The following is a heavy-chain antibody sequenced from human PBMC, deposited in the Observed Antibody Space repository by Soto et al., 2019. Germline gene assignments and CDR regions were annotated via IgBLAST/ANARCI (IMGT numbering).Heavy chain of an antibody. V-gene: IGHV1-3*01. D-gene: IGHD3-10*01. CDR1: GYTFTSYA. J-gene: IGHJ4*02. Sequence: ASVKVSCKASGYTFTSYAMHWVRQAPGQRLEWMGWINAGNGNTKYSQKFQGRVTITRDTSASTAYMELSSLRSEDTAVYYCARADYYGSGSYLFDYWGQGTLVTAPQ. CDR3: ARADYYGSGSYLFDY. CDR2: INAGNGNT.